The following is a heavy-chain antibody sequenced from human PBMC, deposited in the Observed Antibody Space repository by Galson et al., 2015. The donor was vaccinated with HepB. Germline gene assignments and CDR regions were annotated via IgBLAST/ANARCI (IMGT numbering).Heavy chain of an antibody. Sequence: SVKVSCKASGYTFTSYAMNWVRQAPGQELEWMGWINTNTGNPTYAQGFTGRFVFSLDTSVSTAYLQISSLKAEDTAVYYCAREPYADDNWFDPWGQGTLVTVSS. V-gene: IGHV7-4-1*02. CDR2: INTNTGNP. D-gene: IGHD2-2*01. CDR1: GYTFTSYA. J-gene: IGHJ5*02. CDR3: AREPYADDNWFDP.